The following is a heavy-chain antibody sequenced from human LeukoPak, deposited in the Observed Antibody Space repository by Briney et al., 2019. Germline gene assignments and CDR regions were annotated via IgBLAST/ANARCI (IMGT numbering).Heavy chain of an antibody. CDR1: GGSFSGYY. CDR2: INHSGST. V-gene: IGHV4-34*01. D-gene: IGHD3-10*01. J-gene: IGHJ4*02. Sequence: SETLSLTCAVYGGSFSGYYWSWIRQPPGKGLEWIGEINHSGSTNYNPSLKGRVTISVDTSKNQFSLKLSSVTAADTAVYYCARGQYYGSGRGNTTPFGYWGQGTLVTVSS. CDR3: ARGQYYGSGRGNTTPFGY.